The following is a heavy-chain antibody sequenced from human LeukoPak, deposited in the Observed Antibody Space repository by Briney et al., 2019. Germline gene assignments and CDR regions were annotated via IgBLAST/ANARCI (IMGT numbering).Heavy chain of an antibody. Sequence: SETLSLTCTVSGGSISSYYWSWIRQPAGKGLECIGRIYTSGSTNYNPSLKSRVTLSVDTSKNQFSLKLSSVTAADTAEYYCARGGGYGDYGYVDNWGQGTLVTVSS. V-gene: IGHV4-4*07. D-gene: IGHD4-17*01. CDR3: ARGGGYGDYGYVDN. J-gene: IGHJ4*02. CDR1: GGSISSYY. CDR2: IYTSGST.